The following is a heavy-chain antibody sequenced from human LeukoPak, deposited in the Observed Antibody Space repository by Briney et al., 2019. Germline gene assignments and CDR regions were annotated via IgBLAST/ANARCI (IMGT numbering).Heavy chain of an antibody. CDR2: IHHSGST. V-gene: IGHV4-38-2*02. CDR1: GYSISSAYY. J-gene: IGHJ3*02. CDR3: ARDRVGATYAFDI. D-gene: IGHD1-26*01. Sequence: SETLSLTCAVSGYSISSAYYWGWMRQPPGKGLEWIVSIHHSGSTYFNPSLNSRVTISVDTSKNQFSLKLTSVTAADTAVYYCARDRVGATYAFDIWGQGTMVTVSS.